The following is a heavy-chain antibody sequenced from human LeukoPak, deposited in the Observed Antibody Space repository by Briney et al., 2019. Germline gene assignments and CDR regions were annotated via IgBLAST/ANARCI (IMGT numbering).Heavy chain of an antibody. Sequence: ASVKVSCMASGYTFTSSDINWVRPATGQGLEWMGWMNPNSGNTGYAQKFQGRVTITRNTSISTAYMELSSLRSEDTAVYYCARVGVVPDAFDIWGQGTMVTVSS. J-gene: IGHJ3*02. CDR2: MNPNSGNT. CDR1: GYTFTSSD. D-gene: IGHD2-2*01. CDR3: ARVGVVPDAFDI. V-gene: IGHV1-8*03.